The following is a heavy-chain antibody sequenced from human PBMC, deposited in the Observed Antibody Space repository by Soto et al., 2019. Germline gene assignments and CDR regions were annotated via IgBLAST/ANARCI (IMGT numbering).Heavy chain of an antibody. CDR3: ATRSPAFDF. CDR2: ISTNKGNT. CDR1: GYTFTTYG. Sequence: QVQLVQSGPEVKKPGASVKVSCKTSGYTFTTYGISWVRQAPGQGLEWMGWISTNKGNTNYAQKFQGRVTMTTDTSTSTAYMELRSLRSDDTAVYCCATRSPAFDFWGQGTLVTVSS. V-gene: IGHV1-18*01. J-gene: IGHJ4*02.